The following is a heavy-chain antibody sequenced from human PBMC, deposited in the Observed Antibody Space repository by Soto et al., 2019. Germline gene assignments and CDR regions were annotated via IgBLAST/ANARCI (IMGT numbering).Heavy chain of an antibody. Sequence: QVQLEQSGAEVKKPGASVKVSFKASGYTFTSYGITWVRQAPGQGLEWMGRISAYNGNTNYAQKLQGRVTMTTDTSTSTADMEMRSLRSDSTAVYYCARVVGALGHWFDPWGQGTLVTVSS. CDR3: ARVVGALGHWFDP. CDR2: ISAYNGNT. D-gene: IGHD1-26*01. J-gene: IGHJ5*02. V-gene: IGHV1-18*01. CDR1: GYTFTSYG.